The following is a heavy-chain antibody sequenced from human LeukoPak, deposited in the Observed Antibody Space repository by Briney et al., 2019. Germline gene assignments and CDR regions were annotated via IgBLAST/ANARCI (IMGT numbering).Heavy chain of an antibody. CDR3: ARDHVKLGSSFHPFDAFDV. V-gene: IGHV7-4-1*02. CDR1: GYTFTSYA. D-gene: IGHD2-2*01. Sequence: ASVKVSCKASGYTFTSYAMNWVRQAPGQGLEWMGWINTNTGNPTYAQGFTGRFVFSLDTSVSTAYLQISSLKAEDTAVYYCARDHVKLGSSFHPFDAFDVWGKGTMVTVSS. J-gene: IGHJ3*01. CDR2: INTNTGNP.